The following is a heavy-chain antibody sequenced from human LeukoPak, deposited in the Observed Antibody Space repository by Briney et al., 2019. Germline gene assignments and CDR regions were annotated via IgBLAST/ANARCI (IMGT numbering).Heavy chain of an antibody. CDR2: ISSSSSYI. CDR1: GFTFSSYS. J-gene: IGHJ4*02. D-gene: IGHD3-22*01. V-gene: IGHV3-21*01. Sequence: GGSLRLSCAASGFTFSSYSMNWVRQAPGKGLEWVSSISSSSSYIYYADSVKGRFTISRDNAKNSLYLQMNSLRAEDTAVYYCAKGYYYDSSGYYYQSYWGQGTLVTVSS. CDR3: AKGYYYDSSGYYYQSY.